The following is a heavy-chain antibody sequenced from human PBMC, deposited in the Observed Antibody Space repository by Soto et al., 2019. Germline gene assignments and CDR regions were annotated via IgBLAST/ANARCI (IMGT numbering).Heavy chain of an antibody. D-gene: IGHD2-2*01. CDR3: ARGSTTSPYFYYGIDV. Sequence: QVQLQESGPGLVKPSQTLSLTCTVSGASISGGGFYWSWIRHHPERGLEWIGNIYYTGNTHYSPSLKSRVSISVDTSKNQLSLKLTSVTAADTAVYYCARGSTTSPYFYYGIDVWGQGTTVTVSS. J-gene: IGHJ6*02. CDR1: GASISGGGFY. V-gene: IGHV4-31*03. CDR2: IYYTGNT.